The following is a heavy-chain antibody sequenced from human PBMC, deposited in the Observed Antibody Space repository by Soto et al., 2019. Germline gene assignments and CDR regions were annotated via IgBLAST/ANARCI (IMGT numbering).Heavy chain of an antibody. CDR2: IHYSGRT. Sequence: PLETPSLTCTVSGGSFSSGYYYWTWIRRHPGQGLEWIGYIHYSGRTNYNPSLKSRVNISVDTSKNQLSLKLSSVTAADTEVYYCTLPTIVASYLYYWCPGTLVTVSA. CDR1: GGSFSSGYYY. D-gene: IGHD1-1*01. V-gene: IGHV4-61*01. CDR3: TLPTIVASYLYY. J-gene: IGHJ4*02.